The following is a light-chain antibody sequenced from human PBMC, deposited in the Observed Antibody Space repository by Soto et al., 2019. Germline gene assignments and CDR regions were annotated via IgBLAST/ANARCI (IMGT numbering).Light chain of an antibody. V-gene: IGLV2-14*01. J-gene: IGLJ1*01. CDR2: DVS. CDR1: SSDVGGYNY. Sequence: QSFLTQPASVSGSPGQSITISCTGTSSDVGGYNYVSWYQQHPGKAPKLMIYDVSNRPSGVSNRFSGSKSGNTASLTISGLQAEDEADYYCSSYTSSSTHNYVFGTGTKLTVL. CDR3: SSYTSSSTHNYV.